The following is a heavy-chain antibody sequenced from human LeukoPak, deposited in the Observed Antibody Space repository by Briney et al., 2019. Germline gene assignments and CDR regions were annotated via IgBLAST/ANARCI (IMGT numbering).Heavy chain of an antibody. Sequence: GESLKISCKGSGYSLTSYWIGWVRQMPGKGLEGMGIIYPGDSDTRYSPSFQGQGTISADKSISTAYLQWSSLKASDTAMYYCARRPYCSGGSCYLAGPTYYFDYWGQGTLVTVSS. CDR3: ARRPYCSGGSCYLAGPTYYFDY. V-gene: IGHV5-51*01. CDR2: IYPGDSDT. CDR1: GYSLTSYW. D-gene: IGHD2-15*01. J-gene: IGHJ4*02.